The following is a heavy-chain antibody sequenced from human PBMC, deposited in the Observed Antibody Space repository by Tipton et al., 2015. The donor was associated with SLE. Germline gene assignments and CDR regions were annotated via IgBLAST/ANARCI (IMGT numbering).Heavy chain of an antibody. J-gene: IGHJ3*02. CDR1: GGSISSYY. CDR3: ARGGSSWPDAFDI. V-gene: IGHV4-59*01. CDR2: IYYSGST. D-gene: IGHD6-13*01. Sequence: TLSLTCTVSGGSISSYYWSWIRQPPGKGLEWIGYIYYSGSTNYNPPLKSRVTISVDTSKNQFSLKLSSVTAADTAVYYCARGGSSWPDAFDIWGQGTMVTVSS.